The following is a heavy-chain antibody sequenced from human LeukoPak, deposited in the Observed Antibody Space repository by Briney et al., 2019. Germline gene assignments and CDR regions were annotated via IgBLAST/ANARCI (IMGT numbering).Heavy chain of an antibody. V-gene: IGHV1-18*01. CDR1: GYTFTSFG. J-gene: IGHJ4*02. Sequence: ASVKVSCKASGYTFTSFGISWVRQAPGQGLEWMGWISAYNGNTNYAQKLQGRVTMTTDTSTSTAYMELRSLRSDDTAAYYCARDRYSYGLHELHYWGQGTLVTVSS. D-gene: IGHD5-18*01. CDR3: ARDRYSYGLHELHY. CDR2: ISAYNGNT.